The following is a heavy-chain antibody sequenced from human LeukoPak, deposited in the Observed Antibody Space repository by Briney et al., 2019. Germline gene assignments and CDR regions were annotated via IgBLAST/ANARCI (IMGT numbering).Heavy chain of an antibody. CDR3: AKVAAAGYYFDY. CDR1: GFTFDDYA. D-gene: IGHD6-13*01. J-gene: IGHJ4*02. CDR2: ISWDGGST. Sequence: GGSLRLSCAASGFTFDDYAMHWVRQAPGKGLEWVSLISWDGGSTYYADSVKGRFTISRDNSKNTLYLQMNSLRAEDTAVYYCAKVAAAGYYFDYWGQGTLVTVSS. V-gene: IGHV3-43D*03.